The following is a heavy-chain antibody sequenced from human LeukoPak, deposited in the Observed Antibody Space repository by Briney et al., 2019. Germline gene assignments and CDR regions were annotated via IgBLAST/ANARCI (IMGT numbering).Heavy chain of an antibody. CDR1: GFTFSSYS. CDR3: ARGIQLWSEDY. V-gene: IGHV3-48*04. J-gene: IGHJ4*02. CDR2: IDSSSRTI. D-gene: IGHD5-18*01. Sequence: GSLRLSCAASGFTFSSYSMNWVRQAPGKGLEWISFIDSSSRTIFYAESVKGRFTISRDNAKNSLFLQMNSLRAEDTAVYYCARGIQLWSEDYWGQGTLVTVSS.